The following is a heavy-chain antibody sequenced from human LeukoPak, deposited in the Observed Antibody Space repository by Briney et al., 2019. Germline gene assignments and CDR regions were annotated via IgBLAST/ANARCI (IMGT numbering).Heavy chain of an antibody. V-gene: IGHV1-69*05. Sequence: GSSVKVSCKASGGTFSSYAISWVRQAPGQGLEWMGGIIPIFGTANYAQKFQGRVTITTDESTSTAYMELRSLRSDDTAVYYCARGYYYDSSGYYLPYAWGQGTLVTVSS. D-gene: IGHD3-22*01. CDR3: ARGYYYDSSGYYLPYA. J-gene: IGHJ5*02. CDR1: GGTFSSYA. CDR2: IIPIFGTA.